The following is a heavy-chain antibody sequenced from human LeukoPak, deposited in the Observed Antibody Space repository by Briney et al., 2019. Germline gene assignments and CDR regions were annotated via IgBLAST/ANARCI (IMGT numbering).Heavy chain of an antibody. J-gene: IGHJ4*02. Sequence: SETLSLTCTVSGGSISSYYWSWIRQPPGKGLEWIGYIYYSGSINYNPSLKSRITISVDTSKYQFSLKLSSVTAADTAVYYCAQHEYSGTYYVDYWGQGTLVTVSS. CDR2: IYYSGSI. D-gene: IGHD1-26*01. CDR1: GGSISSYY. V-gene: IGHV4-59*08. CDR3: AQHEYSGTYYVDY.